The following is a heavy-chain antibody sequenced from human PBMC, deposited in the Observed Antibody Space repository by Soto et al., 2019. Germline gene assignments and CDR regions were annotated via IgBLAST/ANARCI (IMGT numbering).Heavy chain of an antibody. D-gene: IGHD6-6*01. V-gene: IGHV3-23*01. Sequence: GGSLRLSCAASGFTFSSYAMSWVRQAPGKGLEWVSAISGSGGSTYYADSVKGRFTISRDNTKNTLYLQMNSLRAEDTDVYYCAKGREYSSAYFDYWGQGTLVTVSS. CDR3: AKGREYSSAYFDY. CDR1: GFTFSSYA. J-gene: IGHJ4*02. CDR2: ISGSGGST.